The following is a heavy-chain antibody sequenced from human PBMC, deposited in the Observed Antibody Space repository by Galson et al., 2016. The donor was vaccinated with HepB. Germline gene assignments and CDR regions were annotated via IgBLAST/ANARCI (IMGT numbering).Heavy chain of an antibody. CDR3: AKDLHSTSSPLDS. V-gene: IGHV3-23*01. D-gene: IGHD6-6*01. CDR1: GFTFSRSA. CDR2: ISSSGGTA. Sequence: SLRLSCATSGFTFSRSAMSWVRQAPGKGLQWVSAISSSGGTAHYADSVKGRFTISRDTAKSTVFLQMNSLRVEDTGIYYCAKDLHSTSSPLDSWGQGTLVTVSS. J-gene: IGHJ4*02.